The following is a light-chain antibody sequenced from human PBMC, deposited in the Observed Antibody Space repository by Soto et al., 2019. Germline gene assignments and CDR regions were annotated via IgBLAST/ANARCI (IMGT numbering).Light chain of an antibody. V-gene: IGKV3-11*01. J-gene: IGKJ5*01. CDR1: QSVRTY. CDR2: DAA. Sequence: EIVLRHSPVTLSLYPGEIATLSCRASQSVRTYLAWYQVKPGHAPRLLIHDAASRASGVPARFSGSGSGTDFTLTISSLEPEDFALYYCQQRNTWPPITFGQGTRLENK. CDR3: QQRNTWPPIT.